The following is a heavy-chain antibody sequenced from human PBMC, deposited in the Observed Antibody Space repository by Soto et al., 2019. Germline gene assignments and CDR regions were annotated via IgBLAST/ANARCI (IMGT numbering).Heavy chain of an antibody. CDR2: ISGSGFKK. V-gene: IGHV3-23*01. CDR1: GFIFENFG. CDR3: AKDLLPAN. J-gene: IGHJ4*02. Sequence: GGSLRLSCAASGFIFENFGMSWVRQAPGKWLEWISSISGSGFKKYYADSVKGRFTISRDNSKSTVYLQMNSLRAEDTAVYYCAKDLLPANWGQGTLVNVSS.